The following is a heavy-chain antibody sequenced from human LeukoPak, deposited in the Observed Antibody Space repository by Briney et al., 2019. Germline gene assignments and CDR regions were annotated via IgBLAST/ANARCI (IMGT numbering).Heavy chain of an antibody. Sequence: ASVKVSCKASGYTFTNYGINWVRQATGQGLEWMAWMNPYNGNTGFAQKFQDRVTLTRNTSISTAYMELRGLRFEDTAVYYCARGKESGIEVAGGWGQGTLVTVSS. V-gene: IGHV1-8*01. D-gene: IGHD6-19*01. CDR2: MNPYNGNT. CDR3: ARGKESGIEVAGG. CDR1: GYTFTNYG. J-gene: IGHJ4*02.